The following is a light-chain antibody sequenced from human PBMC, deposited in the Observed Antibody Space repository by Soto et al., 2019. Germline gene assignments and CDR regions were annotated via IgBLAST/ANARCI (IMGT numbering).Light chain of an antibody. Sequence: DIQMTQSPSSLSASVGDRVTITCRASQNIRTSLNWYQQKQGKAPKLLIYAASNLQSGVPSRISGGGSGTDFTLIISSLQPEDFATYYCHQSYTTPFTFGPGTKVDIK. V-gene: IGKV1-39*01. CDR3: HQSYTTPFT. CDR2: AAS. J-gene: IGKJ3*01. CDR1: QNIRTS.